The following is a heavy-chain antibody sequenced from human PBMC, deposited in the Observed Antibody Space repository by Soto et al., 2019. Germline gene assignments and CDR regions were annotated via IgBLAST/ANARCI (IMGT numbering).Heavy chain of an antibody. J-gene: IGHJ6*02. CDR3: ARARRGVGVLYGMDV. CDR2: ISSSGSTI. Sequence: GSLRLSCAASGLTFSDYYMSWIRQAPGKGLEWVSYISSSGSTIYYADSVKGRFTISRDNAKNSLYLQMNSLRAEDTAAYYCARARRGVGVLYGMDVWGQGTTLAVSS. CDR1: GLTFSDYY. D-gene: IGHD1-26*01. V-gene: IGHV3-11*01.